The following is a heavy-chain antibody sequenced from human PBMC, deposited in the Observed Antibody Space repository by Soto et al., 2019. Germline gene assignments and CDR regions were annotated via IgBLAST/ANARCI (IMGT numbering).Heavy chain of an antibody. CDR1: GGSISSSSYY. CDR3: AAHTIFGGLGLPPYYYGMDV. D-gene: IGHD3-3*01. J-gene: IGHJ6*02. V-gene: IGHV4-39*01. CDR2: IYYSGST. Sequence: PSETLSLTCTVSGGSISSSSYYWGWIRQPPGKGLEWIGSIYYSGSTYYNPSLKSRVTISVDTSKNQFSLKLSSVTAADTAVYYCAAHTIFGGLGLPPYYYGMDVWGQGTTVTVSS.